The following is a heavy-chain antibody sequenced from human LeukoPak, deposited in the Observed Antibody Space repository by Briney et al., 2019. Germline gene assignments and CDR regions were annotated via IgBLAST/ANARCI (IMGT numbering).Heavy chain of an antibody. J-gene: IGHJ4*02. D-gene: IGHD5-24*01. Sequence: PSETLSLTCAVSGASLTDYYWSWIRQRQPPGNGLEWIGYIFSSGITNYNPSLKSRVSMSVDTSKNQISLNVYSVTPADTAVYYCATGKDPYKTGYWGQGILVTVSS. CDR3: ATGKDPYKTGY. V-gene: IGHV4-59*03. CDR2: IFSSGIT. CDR1: GASLTDYY.